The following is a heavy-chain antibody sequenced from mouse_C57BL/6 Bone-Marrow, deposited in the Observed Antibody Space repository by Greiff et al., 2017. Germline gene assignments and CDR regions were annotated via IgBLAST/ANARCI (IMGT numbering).Heavy chain of an antibody. CDR1: GYTFTDYY. V-gene: IGHV1-76*01. CDR2: IYPGSGNT. D-gene: IGHD1-1*01. Sequence: LQGVESGAELVRPGASVKLSCKASGYTFTDYYINWVKQRPGQGLEWIARIYPGSGNTYYNEKFKGKATLTAEKSSSTAYRQLSCLTSEDSAVYCCARIDYYGSSSYAMDYWGQGTSVTVSS. J-gene: IGHJ4*01. CDR3: ARIDYYGSSSYAMDY.